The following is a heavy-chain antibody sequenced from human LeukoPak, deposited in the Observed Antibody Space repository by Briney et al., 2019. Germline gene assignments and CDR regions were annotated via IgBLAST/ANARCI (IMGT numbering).Heavy chain of an antibody. CDR3: ASTSTRLLWFGELAYNWFDP. V-gene: IGHV3-21*01. J-gene: IGHJ5*02. D-gene: IGHD3-10*01. CDR1: GFTFSSYS. CDR2: ISSSSSYI. Sequence: GGYLRLSCAASGFTFSSYSMNWVRQAPGKGLEWVSSISSSSSYIYYADSVKGRFTISRDNAKNSLYLQMNSLRAEDTAVYYCASTSTRLLWFGELAYNWFDPWGQGTLVTVSS.